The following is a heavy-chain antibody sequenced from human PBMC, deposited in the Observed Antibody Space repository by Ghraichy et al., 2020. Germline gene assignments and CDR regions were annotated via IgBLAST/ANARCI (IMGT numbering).Heavy chain of an antibody. CDR3: ARGGNDSSGYAHYYYMDV. D-gene: IGHD3-22*01. J-gene: IGHJ6*03. V-gene: IGHV4-59*01. CDR1: HASITNYY. Sequence: SETLSLTCSVSHASITNYYWTWSRQPPGKGLEWIGYIYYSGSTNYNPSLKSRVTISLDTSNNQFSLRLSSVTAADTAVYYCARGGNDSSGYAHYYYMDVWGKGTTVTVSS. CDR2: IYYSGST.